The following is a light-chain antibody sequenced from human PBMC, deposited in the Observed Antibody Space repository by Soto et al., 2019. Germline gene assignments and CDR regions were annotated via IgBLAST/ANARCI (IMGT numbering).Light chain of an antibody. CDR1: HIFSTTY. Sequence: EIVLTQSPGTLSLSPGERATLSCRASHIFSTTYLAWYQQKPGQAPRLLIYDAVTRATGIPDRFSGRVSGTDFTLTISRLEPEDFALYYCQQYGTSPRTFGPGTRLEIK. CDR2: DAV. CDR3: QQYGTSPRT. J-gene: IGKJ5*01. V-gene: IGKV3-20*01.